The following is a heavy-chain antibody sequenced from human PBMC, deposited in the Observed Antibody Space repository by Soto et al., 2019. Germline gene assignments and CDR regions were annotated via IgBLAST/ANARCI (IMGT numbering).Heavy chain of an antibody. Sequence: QVQLVESGGGLVRPGGSLRLSSAASGFTFTDYYMSWIRQAPGKGLQWVSYISSSSRCTYSADSVKGRFTISRDDAKNTLYMQMSSLRLEDTAMYYGAKHRLSITTAASDIWRQGTRVTISS. D-gene: IGHD4-4*01. CDR3: AKHRLSITTAASDI. CDR2: ISSSSRCT. V-gene: IGHV3-11*05. J-gene: IGHJ3*02. CDR1: GFTFTDYY.